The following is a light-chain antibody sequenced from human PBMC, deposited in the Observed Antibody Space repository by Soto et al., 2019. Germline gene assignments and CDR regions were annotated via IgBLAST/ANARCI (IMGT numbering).Light chain of an antibody. V-gene: IGLV1-44*01. CDR3: AAWDDSLNAL. CDR2: SNN. CDR1: SSNIGSNT. Sequence: QSALTQPPSASGTPGQRVTISCSGSSSNIGSNTVNWYQQFPGTAPKLLIYSNNQRPSGVPDRFSGSKSGTSASLAISGLQSDDEAVYYCAAWDDSLNALFGGGTKLTVL. J-gene: IGLJ2*01.